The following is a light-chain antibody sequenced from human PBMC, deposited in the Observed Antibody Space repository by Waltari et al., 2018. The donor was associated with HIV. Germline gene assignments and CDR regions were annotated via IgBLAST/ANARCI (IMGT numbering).Light chain of an antibody. CDR1: STDVGGYNS. CDR2: EVS. J-gene: IGLJ2*01. Sequence: QSALTQPPSASGSPGQSVTISCTGTSTDVGGYNSVSWYQQHPGKAPKLMIYEVSERPSGVPDRFSGSKSGNTASLTVSGLQAEDEADYYCSSYSGGNNFDVVFGGGTKLTVL. CDR3: SSYSGGNNFDVV. V-gene: IGLV2-8*01.